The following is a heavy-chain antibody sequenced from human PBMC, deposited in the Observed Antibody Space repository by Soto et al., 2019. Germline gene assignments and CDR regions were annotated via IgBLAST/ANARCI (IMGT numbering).Heavy chain of an antibody. CDR1: GYTFTSYA. V-gene: IGHV1-3*01. CDR3: ARVKIRRGWELPNHYGMDV. CDR2: INAGNGNT. Sequence: ASVKVSCTASGYTFTSYAMHWVRQAPGQRLEWMGWINAGNGNTKYSQKFQGRVTITRDTSASTAYMELSSLRSEDTAVYYCARVKIRRGWELPNHYGMDVWGQGTTVTVSS. D-gene: IGHD1-26*01. J-gene: IGHJ6*02.